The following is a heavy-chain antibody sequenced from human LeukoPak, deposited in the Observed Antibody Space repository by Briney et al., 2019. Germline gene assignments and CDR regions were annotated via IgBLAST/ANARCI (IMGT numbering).Heavy chain of an antibody. CDR2: INHSGST. V-gene: IGHV4-34*01. J-gene: IGHJ1*01. Sequence: SATLSLTCAVHGGSFSGYYWSWIRQPPGKGLEWIGEINHSGSTNYNPSLKSRVTISVDTSKNQFSLKLSSVTAADTAVYYCARGPFFHPYSSSWYLGYFQHWGQGTLVTVSS. CDR1: GGSFSGYY. D-gene: IGHD6-13*01. CDR3: ARGPFFHPYSSSWYLGYFQH.